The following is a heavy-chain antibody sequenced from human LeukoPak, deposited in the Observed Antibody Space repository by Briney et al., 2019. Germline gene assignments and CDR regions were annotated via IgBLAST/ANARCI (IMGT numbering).Heavy chain of an antibody. Sequence: PGGSLRLSCAASGFTFTNYGMNWVRQAPGKGLEWVSSISDSGAATYYADSVKGRITISRDNSKNTVYLQMSSLRAEDTAVYYCAKGSKHTRVPFDYWGQGTLVTVSS. CDR1: GFTFTNYG. D-gene: IGHD4/OR15-4a*01. V-gene: IGHV3-23*01. J-gene: IGHJ4*02. CDR3: AKGSKHTRVPFDY. CDR2: ISDSGAAT.